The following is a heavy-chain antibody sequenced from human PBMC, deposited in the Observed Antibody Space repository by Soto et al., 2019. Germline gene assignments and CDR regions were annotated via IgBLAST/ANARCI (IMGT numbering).Heavy chain of an antibody. V-gene: IGHV4-34*01. D-gene: IGHD3-16*01. J-gene: IGHJ4*02. CDR1: GGSFSGYY. Sequence: PSETLSLTCAVYGGSFSGYYWSWIRQPPGKGLEWIGGINHSGSTNYNPSLKSRVTISVDTSKNQFSLKLSSVTAADTAVYYCARFRWGRNYYFDYWGQGTLVTVSS. CDR2: INHSGST. CDR3: ARFRWGRNYYFDY.